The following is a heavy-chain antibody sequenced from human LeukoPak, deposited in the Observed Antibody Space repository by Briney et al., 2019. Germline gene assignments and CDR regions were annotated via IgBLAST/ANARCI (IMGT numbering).Heavy chain of an antibody. CDR3: ARTKVPYYMDV. Sequence: SETLSLTCTVSGGSISSGSYYCSWIRQPAGKGLEWIGRIYTSGSTNYNPSLKSRVTISVDTSKNQFSLKLSSVTAADTAVYYCARTKVPYYMDVWGRGTTVTVSS. CDR2: IYTSGST. V-gene: IGHV4-61*02. D-gene: IGHD4-11*01. J-gene: IGHJ6*03. CDR1: GGSISSGSYY.